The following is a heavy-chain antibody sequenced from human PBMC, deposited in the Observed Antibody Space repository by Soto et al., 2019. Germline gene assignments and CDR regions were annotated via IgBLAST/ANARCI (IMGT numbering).Heavy chain of an antibody. CDR1: GYSFTSYW. Sequence: GESLKISCKGSGYSFTSYWIGWVRQMPGKGLEWMGIIYPGDSDTRYSPSFQGQVTISADKSISTAYLQWSSLKASDTAMYYCARRPTIFGVDYYGMDVWGQGTTVTVSS. CDR2: IYPGDSDT. V-gene: IGHV5-51*01. CDR3: ARRPTIFGVDYYGMDV. D-gene: IGHD3-3*01. J-gene: IGHJ6*02.